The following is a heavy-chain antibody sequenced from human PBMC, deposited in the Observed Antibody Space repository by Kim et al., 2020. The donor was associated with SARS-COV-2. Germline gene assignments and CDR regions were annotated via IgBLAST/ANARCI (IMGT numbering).Heavy chain of an antibody. Sequence: KEDGTMTHYVDSVKGRFFISRDNAKGSLSLQMNSLRAEDTAVYFCAGSFDYWGRGTLVTVSS. CDR3: AGSFDY. V-gene: IGHV3-7*04. J-gene: IGHJ4*02. CDR2: KEDGTMT.